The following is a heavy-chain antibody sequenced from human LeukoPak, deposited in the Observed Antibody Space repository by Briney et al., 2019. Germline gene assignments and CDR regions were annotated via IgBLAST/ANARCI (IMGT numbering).Heavy chain of an antibody. V-gene: IGHV4-59*08. CDR2: IYYSGST. D-gene: IGHD1-26*01. CDR1: GVSISSYY. Sequence: PSETLSLTCTVSGVSISSYYWSWIRQPPGKGLEWIGYIYYSGSTNYNPSLKSRVTISVDTSKNQFSLKLSSVTAADTAVYYCARHDPGIVGATNDGFDPWGQGTLVTVSS. J-gene: IGHJ5*02. CDR3: ARHDPGIVGATNDGFDP.